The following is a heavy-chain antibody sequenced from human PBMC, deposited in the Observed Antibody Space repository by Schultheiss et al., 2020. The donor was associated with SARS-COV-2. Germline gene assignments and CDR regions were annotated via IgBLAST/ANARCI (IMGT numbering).Heavy chain of an antibody. CDR2: ISSGTTPI. CDR1: GFTFSSYW. Sequence: GGSLRLSCAASGFTFSSYWMSWVRQAPGKGLEWVSYISSGTTPIYYADSVKGRFTISRDNGKSSLYLQMNSLRAEDTAVYFCARGGVTGTPNKRYFDLWGRGSLVTVSS. D-gene: IGHD1-20*01. V-gene: IGHV3-48*01. J-gene: IGHJ2*01. CDR3: ARGGVTGTPNKRYFDL.